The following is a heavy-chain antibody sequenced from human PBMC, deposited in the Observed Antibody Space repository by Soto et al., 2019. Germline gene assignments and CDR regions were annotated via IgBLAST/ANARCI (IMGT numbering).Heavy chain of an antibody. J-gene: IGHJ6*02. CDR1: GYTFTSYG. CDR2: ISAYNGNT. Sequence: ASVKLSCKDSGYTFTSYGISWVRQAPRQGLEWMGWISAYNGNTNYAQKLQGRVTMTTDTSTSTAYMELRSLRSDDTAVYYCARDYYYYDSSGYFLALNYYYYYGMDVWGQGTTVTVSS. V-gene: IGHV1-18*01. CDR3: ARDYYYYDSSGYFLALNYYYYYGMDV. D-gene: IGHD3-22*01.